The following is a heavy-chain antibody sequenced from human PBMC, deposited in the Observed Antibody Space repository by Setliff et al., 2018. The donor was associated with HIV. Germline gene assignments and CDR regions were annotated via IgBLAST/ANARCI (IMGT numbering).Heavy chain of an antibody. CDR3: ARKPNIVVVVAATNDDDAFDI. V-gene: IGHV4-34*01. Sequence: LSLTCAVSGGSLSGYYWSWIRQPPGKGLEWIGEINHSGSTNYNPSLKSRVTISVDTSKNQFSLKLSSVTAADTAVYYCARKPNIVVVVAATNDDDAFDIWGQGTMVTVSS. CDR1: GGSLSGYY. CDR2: INHSGST. D-gene: IGHD2-15*01. J-gene: IGHJ3*02.